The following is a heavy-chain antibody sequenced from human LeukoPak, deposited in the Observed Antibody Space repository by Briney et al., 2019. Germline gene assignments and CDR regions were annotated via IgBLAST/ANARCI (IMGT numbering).Heavy chain of an antibody. CDR1: GGSISSYY. D-gene: IGHD2-2*01. CDR2: IYTSGST. Sequence: SETLSLTCTVSGGSISSYYWSWIRQPAGKGLKWIGRIYTSGSTNYNPSLKSRVTMSVDTSKNQFSLKLSSVTAADTAVYYCAREDPIVVVPAAIGLIDYWGQGTLVTVSS. CDR3: AREDPIVVVPAAIGLIDY. J-gene: IGHJ4*02. V-gene: IGHV4-4*07.